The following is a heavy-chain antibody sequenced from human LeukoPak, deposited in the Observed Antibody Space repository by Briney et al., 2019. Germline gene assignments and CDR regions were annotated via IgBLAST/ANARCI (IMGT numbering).Heavy chain of an antibody. V-gene: IGHV3-74*03. CDR1: GFTVSSYW. CDR2: VNSDGSSL. Sequence: GGSLRLACAASGFTVSSYWMHWVRQATGKGLVWVSRVNSDGSSLTYADSVKGRFTISRDNAKNTLYLQMNSLRAEDTAVYYCASGVQGSSWIVNWGQGTLVTVSS. CDR3: ASGVQGSSWIVN. D-gene: IGHD2-2*01. J-gene: IGHJ4*02.